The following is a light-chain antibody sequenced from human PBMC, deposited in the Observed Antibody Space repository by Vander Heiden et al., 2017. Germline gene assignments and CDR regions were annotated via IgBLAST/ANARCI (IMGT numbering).Light chain of an antibody. J-gene: IGLJ3*02. CDR2: QDD. Sequence: SYALTQPPSVSVSPGQTASITCRAHNLEDKYVCWYQQKPGQSPLLVIYQDDRRPSGIPDRFSGSNSGNTATLTISGTQVMDEADYYCQVWDLNTVVFGGGTKLTVL. CDR3: QVWDLNTVV. V-gene: IGLV3-1*01. CDR1: NLEDKY.